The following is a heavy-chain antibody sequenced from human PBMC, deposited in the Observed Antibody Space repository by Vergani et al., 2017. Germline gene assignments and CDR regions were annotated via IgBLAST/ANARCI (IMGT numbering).Heavy chain of an antibody. V-gene: IGHV4-39*01. J-gene: IGHJ6*02. D-gene: IGHD2-21*02. CDR3: ARNLAYCGGDCYPYYSGMDV. CDR1: GGSISSSSYY. Sequence: QLQLQESGPGLVKPSETLSLTCTVSGGSISSSSYYWGWIRQPPGKGLEWIGSIYYSGSTYYNPSLKSRVTISVDTSKNQFSLKLSSVTAADTAVYYWARNLAYCGGDCYPYYSGMDVWSQGTTVTVS. CDR2: IYYSGST.